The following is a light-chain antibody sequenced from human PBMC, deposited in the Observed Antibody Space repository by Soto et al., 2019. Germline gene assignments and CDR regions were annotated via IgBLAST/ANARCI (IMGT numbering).Light chain of an antibody. V-gene: IGLV4-69*01. Sequence: QLVLTQSPSASASLGAAVKLTCTLSSGHSIYAIAWHQQQPEKGPRYLMKLNSDGSHSKGDGIPDRFSGSSSGAERYLTISSLQSEDEADYYCQTWGTGTIVFGGGTQLTVL. CDR3: QTWGTGTIV. CDR2: LNSDGSH. J-gene: IGLJ2*01. CDR1: SGHSIYA.